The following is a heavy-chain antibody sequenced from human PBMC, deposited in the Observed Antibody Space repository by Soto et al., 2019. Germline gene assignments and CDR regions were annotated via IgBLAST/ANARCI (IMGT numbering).Heavy chain of an antibody. Sequence: GGSLRLSCVASGFTFSAYAMNWVRQAPGKGLEWVSAISSSGGSTYYAESVRGRFTISRDNSINTLYLQMSSLRTEDTAVYYCAHPRGYGVFDAVDIWGQGTMVTVSS. CDR1: GFTFSAYA. J-gene: IGHJ3*02. D-gene: IGHD4-17*01. CDR2: ISSSGGST. CDR3: AHPRGYGVFDAVDI. V-gene: IGHV3-23*01.